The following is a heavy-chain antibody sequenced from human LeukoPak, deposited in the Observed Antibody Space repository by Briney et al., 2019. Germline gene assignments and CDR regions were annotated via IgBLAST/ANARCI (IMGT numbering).Heavy chain of an antibody. D-gene: IGHD5-24*01. CDR2: INPYNGNT. CDR3: ARVRRDGYIHDAFDI. Sequence: ASVKVSCKASGYTFTNYGISRVRQAPGQGLEWMGWINPYNGNTNYAQKLQGRVTMTTDTSTSTAYMELRSLRSDDTAVYYCARVRRDGYIHDAFDIWGQGTMVTVSS. J-gene: IGHJ3*02. CDR1: GYTFTNYG. V-gene: IGHV1-18*01.